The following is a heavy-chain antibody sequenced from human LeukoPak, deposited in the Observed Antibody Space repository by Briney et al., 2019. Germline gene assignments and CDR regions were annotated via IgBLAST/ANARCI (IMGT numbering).Heavy chain of an antibody. CDR1: GFTFSSYS. CDR2: ISSSSSYI. Sequence: PGGSLRLSCAASGFTFSSYSMNWVRQAPGKGLEWVSSISSSSSYIYYADSVKGRFTISRDNAKNSLYLQMNSLRAEDTAVYYCASGDYYDSSGLYYFDYWGQGTLVTVSS. J-gene: IGHJ4*02. V-gene: IGHV3-21*01. CDR3: ASGDYYDSSGLYYFDY. D-gene: IGHD3-22*01.